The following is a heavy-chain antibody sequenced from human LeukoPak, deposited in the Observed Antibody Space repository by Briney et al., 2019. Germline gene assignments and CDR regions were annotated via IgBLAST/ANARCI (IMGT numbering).Heavy chain of an antibody. CDR2: IYYSGST. Sequence: SETLSLTCTVSGGSISSSSYYWGWIRQPPGKGLEWIGSIYYSGSTYYNPSLKSRVTISVDTSKNQFSLKLSSVTAADTALYYGARDRLDAFDICGQGTMATVSS. CDR3: ARDRLDAFDI. J-gene: IGHJ3*02. CDR1: GGSISSSSYY. V-gene: IGHV4-39*07.